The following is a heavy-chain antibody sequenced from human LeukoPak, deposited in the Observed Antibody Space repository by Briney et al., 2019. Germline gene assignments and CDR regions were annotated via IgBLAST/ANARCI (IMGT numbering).Heavy chain of an antibody. V-gene: IGHV3-53*01. CDR2: LYSDGNT. Sequence: GGSLRLSCAASGFTVITSDMTWVRQAPGKGLEWVSVLYSDGNTKYADSVQGRFTISRNNSKNTLYLEMNSLSPDDTAVYYCARGVEPLAANTLAYWGQGTLVTVSS. D-gene: IGHD1-14*01. CDR3: ARGVEPLAANTLAY. CDR1: GFTVITSD. J-gene: IGHJ4*02.